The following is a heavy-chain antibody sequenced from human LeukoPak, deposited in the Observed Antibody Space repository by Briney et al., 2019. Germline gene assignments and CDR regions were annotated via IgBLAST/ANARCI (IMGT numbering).Heavy chain of an antibody. D-gene: IGHD6-13*01. V-gene: IGHV4-39*07. CDR2: IYYSGST. J-gene: IGHJ4*02. CDR3: ASLRDGIAAAFFDY. CDR1: GGSISSSSYY. Sequence: SETLSLTCTVSGGSISSSSYYWGWIRQPPGKGLEWIGSIYYSGSTYYNPSLKSRVTISVGTSKNQFSLKLSSVTAADTAVYYCASLRDGIAAAFFDYWGQGTLVTVSS.